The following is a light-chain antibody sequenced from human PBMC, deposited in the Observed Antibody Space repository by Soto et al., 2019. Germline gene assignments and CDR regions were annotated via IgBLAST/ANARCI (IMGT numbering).Light chain of an antibody. CDR1: QGISNN. Sequence: DIQMTQSPSSLSASVGDTVTITCRASQGISNNLAWYQQKPGKVPRLLIYAASTLQLGVPSRFSGSGSGTDFTLTISSLQPEDVATYYWRRHGGPPPVTFGPGTKVDVK. V-gene: IGKV1-27*01. CDR2: AAS. CDR3: RRHGGPPPVT. J-gene: IGKJ3*01.